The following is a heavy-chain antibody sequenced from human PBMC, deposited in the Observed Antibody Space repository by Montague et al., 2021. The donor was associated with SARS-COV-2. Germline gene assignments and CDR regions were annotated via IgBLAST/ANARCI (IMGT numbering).Heavy chain of an antibody. V-gene: IGHV2-5*05. CDR1: GFSLNTPEVA. J-gene: IGHJ4*02. CDR3: AHRFAGFFDY. Sequence: PALVKPTQTLTLTCTFSGFSLNTPEVAVGWIRQPPGKALEWLALXYGGDEKRYGPSLQSRLTITRDTSKSQVVLTMTNMDPVDAATYFCAHRFAGFFDYGGQGILVTVSS. CDR2: XYGGDEK.